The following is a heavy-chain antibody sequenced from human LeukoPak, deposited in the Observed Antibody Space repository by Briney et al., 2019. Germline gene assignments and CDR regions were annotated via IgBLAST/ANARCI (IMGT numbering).Heavy chain of an antibody. Sequence: ASVKVSCKASGYTFSSNDINWVRQAPGQGLEWMGIINPSGGSTNYAQKFQGRVTMTRDTSTNTVYMELSSLRSEDTAVYYCARGPSITLIRGGQWYYYMDVWGKGTTVTVSS. CDR2: INPSGGST. J-gene: IGHJ6*03. CDR1: GYTFSSND. D-gene: IGHD3-10*01. V-gene: IGHV1-46*01. CDR3: ARGPSITLIRGGQWYYYMDV.